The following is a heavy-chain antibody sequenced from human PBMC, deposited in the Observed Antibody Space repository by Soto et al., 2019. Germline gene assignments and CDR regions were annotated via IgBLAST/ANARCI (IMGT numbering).Heavy chain of an antibody. V-gene: IGHV4-31*03. CDR3: ARASPPFITFDY. D-gene: IGHD3-22*01. CDR2: IYYSGST. J-gene: IGHJ4*02. Sequence: SETLSLTCTVSGGSISSGGYYWSWIRQHPGKGLEWIGYIYYSGSTYYNPSLKSRVTISVDTSKNQFSLKLSSVTAADTAVCYCARASPPFITFDYWGQGTLVTVSS. CDR1: GGSISSGGYY.